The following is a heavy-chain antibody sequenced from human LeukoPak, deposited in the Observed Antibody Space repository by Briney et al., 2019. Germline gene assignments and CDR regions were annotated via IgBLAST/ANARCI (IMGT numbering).Heavy chain of an antibody. CDR3: ARDDDRAREIDY. J-gene: IGHJ4*02. V-gene: IGHV1-69*04. D-gene: IGHD3-22*01. CDR1: RGTFSKYA. Sequence: SVTVSCTASRGTFSKYAISWVRQAPGQGLEWMGRIIPILNITHYAQKFQGRVTIAADKSTSTAYMELSSLRSEDTAMYYCARDDDRAREIDYWGQGTLVTVSS. CDR2: IIPILNIT.